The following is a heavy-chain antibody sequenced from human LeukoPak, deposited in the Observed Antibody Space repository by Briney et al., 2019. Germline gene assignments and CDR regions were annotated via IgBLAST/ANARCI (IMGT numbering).Heavy chain of an antibody. CDR2: IKQDGSAK. V-gene: IGHV3-7*04. Sequence: GGPLRLSCTASGFTFSTYWMHWVRQAPGKGLEWVATIKQDGSAKYYVDSVKGRFTISRDNAKNSLYLQMNSLRAEDTAVYFCGRAMDVWGQGTTVTVSS. J-gene: IGHJ6*02. CDR3: GRAMDV. CDR1: GFTFSTYW.